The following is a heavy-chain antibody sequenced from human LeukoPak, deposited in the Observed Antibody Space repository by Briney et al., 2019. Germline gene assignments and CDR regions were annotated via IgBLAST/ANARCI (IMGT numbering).Heavy chain of an antibody. CDR3: ARDRAIILFSAFDI. CDR2: IRSTGDST. D-gene: IGHD3-3*01. Sequence: GGSLRLSCAASGFTFSSYAITWVRQAPGKGLEWVSSIRSTGDSTFYADSVKGRFTISRDNAKKSLYLQMNSLRAEDTAVYYCARDRAIILFSAFDIWGQGTMVTVSS. J-gene: IGHJ3*02. CDR1: GFTFSSYA. V-gene: IGHV3-21*01.